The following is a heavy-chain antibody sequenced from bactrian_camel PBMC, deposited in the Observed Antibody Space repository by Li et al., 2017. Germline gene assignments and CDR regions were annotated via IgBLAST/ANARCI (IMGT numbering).Heavy chain of an antibody. Sequence: VQLVESGGGSVQAGGSLRLSCVASGETSSSRDCKAWYRQAPGQVREGIAAIDSTGKTNYINSVKDRFTISQDNTKNILYLQMDSLEPEDTAMYYCAAIIQCRANWNETGTYNYWGQGTQVTVS. J-gene: IGHJ4*01. CDR1: GETSSSRDC. CDR2: IDSTGKT. D-gene: IGHD8*01. V-gene: IGHV3S53*01. CDR3: AAIIQCRANWNETGTYNY.